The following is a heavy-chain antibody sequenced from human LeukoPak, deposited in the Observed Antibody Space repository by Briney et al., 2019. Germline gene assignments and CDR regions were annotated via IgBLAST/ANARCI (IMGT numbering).Heavy chain of an antibody. CDR3: ARDPNGDYIGAFEF. Sequence: PGGSLRLSCEASGFTFDDYGMSWVRQSTGKGLEWVSAITNWNGGSTGYADSVRGRFTISGDNAKNSLYLQMNSLRVEDTAQYFCARDPNGDYIGAFEFWGQGTGVTVSS. D-gene: IGHD4-17*01. CDR2: ITNWNGGST. V-gene: IGHV3-20*04. J-gene: IGHJ3*01. CDR1: GFTFDDYG.